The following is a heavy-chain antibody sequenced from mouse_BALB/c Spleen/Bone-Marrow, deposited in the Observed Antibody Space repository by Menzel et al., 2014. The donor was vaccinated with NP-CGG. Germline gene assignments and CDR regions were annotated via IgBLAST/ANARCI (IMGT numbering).Heavy chain of an antibody. J-gene: IGHJ3*01. CDR2: INPDSSTI. Sequence: EVKLMESGGGLVQPGGSLKLSCAASGFDFSRYWMSWVRQAPGKGLEWIGEINPDSSTINYTPSLKDKFIISRDNAKNTLYLQMSKVRSGDTALYYCARMHYYGYVAYWGQGTLVTVSA. V-gene: IGHV4-1*02. CDR3: ARMHYYGYVAY. D-gene: IGHD1-2*01. CDR1: GFDFSRYW.